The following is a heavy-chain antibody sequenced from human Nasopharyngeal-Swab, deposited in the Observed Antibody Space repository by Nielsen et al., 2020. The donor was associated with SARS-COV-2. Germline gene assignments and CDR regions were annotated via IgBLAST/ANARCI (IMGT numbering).Heavy chain of an antibody. J-gene: IGHJ4*02. CDR1: GFTFSKFY. D-gene: IGHD6-13*01. V-gene: IGHV3-7*01. CDR3: ARGGSSFPFDY. CDR2: IKQDGSGS. Sequence: GESLKISCAASGFTFSKFYMCWVRQAAGKGLEWVANIKQDGSGSYYVDSVKGRFTISRDDANNSLYLQMNSLRAGDTGVYYCARGGSSFPFDYWGPGTLVTVSS.